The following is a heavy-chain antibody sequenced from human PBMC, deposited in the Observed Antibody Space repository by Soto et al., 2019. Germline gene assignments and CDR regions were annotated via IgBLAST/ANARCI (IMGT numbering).Heavy chain of an antibody. CDR2: INHSGST. V-gene: IGHV4-34*01. CDR1: GGSFSGYY. Sequence: SETLSLTCAVYGGSFSGYYWSWIRQPPGKGLEWIGEINHSGSTNYNPSLKSRVTISVDTSKNQFSLKLSSVTAADTAVYYCASREMATIGTLAYFDYWGQGTLVTVS. CDR3: ASREMATIGTLAYFDY. J-gene: IGHJ4*02. D-gene: IGHD5-12*01.